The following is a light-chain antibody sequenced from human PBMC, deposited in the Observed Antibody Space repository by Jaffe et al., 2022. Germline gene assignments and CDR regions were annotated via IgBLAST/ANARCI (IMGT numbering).Light chain of an antibody. V-gene: IGLV2-18*02. CDR1: SSDLGSYNR. CDR2: EVI. J-gene: IGLJ2*01. CDR3: SSYTSSNTVV. Sequence: QSALTQPPSVSGSPGQSVTISCTGTSSDLGSYNRVSWYQQPPGTAPKLMIYEVINRPSGVPDRFSGSKFGNTASLTISGLQAEDEADYYCSSYTSSNTVVFGGGTKLTVL.